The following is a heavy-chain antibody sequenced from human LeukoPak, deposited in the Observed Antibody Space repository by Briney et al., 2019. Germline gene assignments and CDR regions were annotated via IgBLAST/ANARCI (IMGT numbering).Heavy chain of an antibody. V-gene: IGHV4-34*01. CDR3: AGRFLGLYYFDY. Sequence: SDTLSLTCAVYGGSFSGYYWSWIRQPPGKGLEWIGEINHSGSTNYNPSLKSRVTISVDTSKNQFSLKLSSVTAADTAVYYCAGRFLGLYYFDYWGQGTLVTVSS. J-gene: IGHJ4*02. D-gene: IGHD3-3*01. CDR2: INHSGST. CDR1: GGSFSGYY.